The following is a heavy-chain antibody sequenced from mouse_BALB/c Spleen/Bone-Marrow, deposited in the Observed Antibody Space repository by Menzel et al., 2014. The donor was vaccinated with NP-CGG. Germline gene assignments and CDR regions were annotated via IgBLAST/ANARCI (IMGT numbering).Heavy chain of an antibody. Sequence: EVQGVESGGGLVKPGGSLKLSCAASGFTFSSCAMSWVRQTPEKRLEWVATISSGGSYTYCLDSVKGRFTISRDNAKNTLYLQMSSLRSKDTAMYYCARAGRYDGNFDYWGQGTPLPVSS. V-gene: IGHV5-9-3*01. CDR3: ARAGRYDGNFDY. J-gene: IGHJ2*01. CDR1: GFTFSSCA. CDR2: ISSGGSYT. D-gene: IGHD2-14*01.